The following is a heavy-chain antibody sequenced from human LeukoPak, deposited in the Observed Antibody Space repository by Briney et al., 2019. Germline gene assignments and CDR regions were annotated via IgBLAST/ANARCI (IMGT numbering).Heavy chain of an antibody. Sequence: GASVKVSCKASGYTFTSYGISWVRQAPGQGLEWMGWISAYNGNTNYAQKLQGRVTMTTDTSTSTAYMELRSLRSDDTAVYYCARDIPYFGVVPYYYYYIDVWGKGTTVTVSS. J-gene: IGHJ6*03. V-gene: IGHV1-18*01. CDR3: ARDIPYFGVVPYYYYYIDV. D-gene: IGHD3-3*01. CDR1: GYTFTSYG. CDR2: ISAYNGNT.